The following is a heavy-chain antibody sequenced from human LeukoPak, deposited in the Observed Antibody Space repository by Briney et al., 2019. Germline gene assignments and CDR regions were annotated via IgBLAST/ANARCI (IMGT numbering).Heavy chain of an antibody. D-gene: IGHD2-2*01. V-gene: IGHV3-23*01. CDR3: AKVMPLYQLQWGLYDY. Sequence: PGGSLRLSCAASGFTFSSYAMTWVRQAPGKGLEWVSIIGGSGDSIYYADSVKGRFTISRDNSQNTLYLQMNSLSAEDTAVYYCAKVMPLYQLQWGLYDYWGQGTLVTVSS. CDR1: GFTFSSYA. J-gene: IGHJ4*02. CDR2: IGGSGDSI.